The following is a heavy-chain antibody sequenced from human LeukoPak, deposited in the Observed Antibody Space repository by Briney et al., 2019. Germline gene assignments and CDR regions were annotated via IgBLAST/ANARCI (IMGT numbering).Heavy chain of an antibody. Sequence: SETLSLTCTVSGGSISSGGYYWSWIRQHPGKGPEWIGYIYYSGSTYYNPSLKSRVTISVDTSKNQFSLKLSSVTAADTAVYYCARGWELLSGGAFDIWGQGTMVTVSS. CDR2: IYYSGST. V-gene: IGHV4-31*03. J-gene: IGHJ3*02. CDR1: GGSISSGGYY. CDR3: ARGWELLSGGAFDI. D-gene: IGHD1-26*01.